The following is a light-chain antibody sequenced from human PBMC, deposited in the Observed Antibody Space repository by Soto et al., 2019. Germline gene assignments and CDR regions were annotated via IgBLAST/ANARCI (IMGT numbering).Light chain of an antibody. Sequence: EIVMTQSPATLSVSPGERATLSCRASQSVSSNLAWYQQKPGQAPRLLIYGASTRATGIPGMFSGSGSGTECALTISILQSEDLAMYYCQQYNSWSSITFGQGTRLEIK. V-gene: IGKV3-15*01. CDR2: GAS. CDR3: QQYNSWSSIT. CDR1: QSVSSN. J-gene: IGKJ5*01.